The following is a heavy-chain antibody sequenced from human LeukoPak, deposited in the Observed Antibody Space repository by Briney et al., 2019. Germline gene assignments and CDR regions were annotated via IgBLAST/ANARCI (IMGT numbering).Heavy chain of an antibody. CDR3: ASTVTENFQH. Sequence: SETLSLTCTVSGGSISSGDYYWSWIRQPPGKGLEWIGYIYYSGSTYYNPSLKSRVTISIDTSKNQFSLKLSSVTAADTAVYYCASTVTENFQHWGQGTLVTVSS. CDR1: GGSISSGDYY. CDR2: IYYSGST. D-gene: IGHD4-17*01. J-gene: IGHJ1*01. V-gene: IGHV4-30-4*01.